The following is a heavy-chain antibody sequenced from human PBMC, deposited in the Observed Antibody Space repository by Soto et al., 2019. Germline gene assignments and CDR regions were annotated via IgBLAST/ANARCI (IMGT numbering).Heavy chain of an antibody. CDR1: GGSISSLNDY. CDR2: IFDSGTA. J-gene: IGHJ5*02. Sequence: QVQLEQSXPGLXXXXXXLSLTCKISGGSISSLNDYWSWIRQSPGEGLEWIGYIFDSGTAHYNPSLKGRVRISGDTSQSQFSLTIQSVTVADTAVYYCAREVSWTGAFDHWGQGILVTVSS. V-gene: IGHV4-31*02. CDR3: AREVSWTGAFDH. D-gene: IGHD2-8*02.